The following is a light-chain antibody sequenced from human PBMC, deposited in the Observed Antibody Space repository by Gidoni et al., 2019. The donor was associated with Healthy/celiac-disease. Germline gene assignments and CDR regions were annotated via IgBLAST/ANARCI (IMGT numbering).Light chain of an antibody. CDR1: QSGSSSY. CDR2: GAS. CDR3: QQYGRTPWT. Sequence: EIVLTQSPGTLSVSPGERATLSCRASQSGSSSYLVWYQQKVGQAPRLLIYGASSRATGIPDRFSGSGSGTDFTLTISRLEPEDFAGYYCQQYGRTPWTFGQGTKVEIK. J-gene: IGKJ1*01. V-gene: IGKV3-20*01.